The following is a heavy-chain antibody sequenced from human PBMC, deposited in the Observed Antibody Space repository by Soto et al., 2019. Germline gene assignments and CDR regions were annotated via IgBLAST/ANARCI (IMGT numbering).Heavy chain of an antibody. Sequence: SETLSLTCAVSGDSIIGIYHWAWIRQSPGRGLEWIASSYYSGSPYYNPSLKSRVTIYVDASKNQFSLRLSSVTAADTAVYYCVRHEGCSSSSCSATNWFDPWGQGALVTVSS. D-gene: IGHD2-2*01. V-gene: IGHV4-39*01. CDR1: GDSIIGIYH. J-gene: IGHJ5*02. CDR2: SYYSGSP. CDR3: VRHEGCSSSSCSATNWFDP.